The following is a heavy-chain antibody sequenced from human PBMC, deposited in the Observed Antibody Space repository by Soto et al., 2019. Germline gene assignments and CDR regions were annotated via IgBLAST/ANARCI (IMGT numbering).Heavy chain of an antibody. CDR3: ARARAPIAAAAIFDC. CDR1: GGSISTSNW. V-gene: IGHV4-4*02. Sequence: QVQLQESGPGLVKPSGTLSLTCAVSGGSISTSNWWSWVRQPPGKGLEWIGEVYRTGSTTYNPSLESRLTISVDKSKNQFSLKLTSVTAADTAVYYCARARAPIAAAAIFDCWGQGTLVTVSS. CDR2: VYRTGST. D-gene: IGHD6-13*01. J-gene: IGHJ4*02.